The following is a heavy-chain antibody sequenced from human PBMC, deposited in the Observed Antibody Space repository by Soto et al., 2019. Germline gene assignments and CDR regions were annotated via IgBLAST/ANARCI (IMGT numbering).Heavy chain of an antibody. CDR3: ARDWTSGSYFLPRGNYFDY. CDR1: GFTFSSYA. D-gene: IGHD1-26*01. Sequence: HPGGSLRLSCAASGFTFSSYAMSWVRQAPGKGLEWISAISGSGGSTYYAGSVKGRFTISRDNAKNSLYLQMNSLRAEDTAVYYCARDWTSGSYFLPRGNYFDYWGQGTLVTVSS. V-gene: IGHV3-23*01. J-gene: IGHJ4*02. CDR2: ISGSGGST.